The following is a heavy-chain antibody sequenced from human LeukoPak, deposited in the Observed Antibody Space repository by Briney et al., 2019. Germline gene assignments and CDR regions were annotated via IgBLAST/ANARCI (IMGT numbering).Heavy chain of an antibody. CDR1: GFSFGRYV. J-gene: IGHJ1*01. D-gene: IGHD3-22*01. Sequence: PGGSLILSCAASGFSFGRYVMSWVRQAPGKGLEWVSAISGSGDYPYYADSVKGRFTISRDNFKNTLYLQMDSLRAEDTAVYYCAKATMTVVVVSFQYWGQGTLVTVSS. CDR2: ISGSGDYP. V-gene: IGHV3-23*01. CDR3: AKATMTVVVVSFQY.